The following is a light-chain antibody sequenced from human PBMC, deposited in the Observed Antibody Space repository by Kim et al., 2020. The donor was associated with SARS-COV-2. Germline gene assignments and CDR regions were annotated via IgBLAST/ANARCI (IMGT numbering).Light chain of an antibody. CDR3: SSYTRSSTRI. CDR1: SGGVGAYNY. Sequence: GQAINNSCTGTSGGVGAYNYVSWYQQQPGKAPKLIIYDVTDRPSGVSNRFSGSKSGNTASLTISGLQADDEADYYCSSYTRSSTRIFGGGTRLTVL. CDR2: DVT. V-gene: IGLV2-14*03. J-gene: IGLJ2*01.